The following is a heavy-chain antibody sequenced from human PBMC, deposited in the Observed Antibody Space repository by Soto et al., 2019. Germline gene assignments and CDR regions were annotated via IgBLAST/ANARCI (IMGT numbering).Heavy chain of an antibody. CDR1: GGSISGYY. CDR2: IHYTGHT. Sequence: TSETLSLTCTVSGGSISGYYWSWIRQPPEKGLEWIGNIHYTGHTKYNPSLKSRVTMSLDTSKNQFSLRLISVTAADTAKYFCAREGNLGRWLQPLDFWGQGTLVTVSS. CDR3: AREGNLGRWLQPLDF. D-gene: IGHD5-12*01. J-gene: IGHJ4*02. V-gene: IGHV4-59*01.